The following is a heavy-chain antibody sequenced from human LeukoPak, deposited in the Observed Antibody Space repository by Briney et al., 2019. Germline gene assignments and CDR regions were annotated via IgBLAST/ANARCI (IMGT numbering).Heavy chain of an antibody. CDR1: GVSISRSNDC. CDR2: MDYSGNT. V-gene: IGHV4-39*01. J-gene: IGHJ4*02. Sequence: SETLSLTCTVSGVSISRSNDCWGWIRQSPGQGLEWIGTMDYSGNTYYNPSLKSRVTVSVDTSKNQFSLNVNSVTAADTAVYYCARAHGSGRSWYLDYWGQGTLVTVSS. D-gene: IGHD3-10*01. CDR3: ARAHGSGRSWYLDY.